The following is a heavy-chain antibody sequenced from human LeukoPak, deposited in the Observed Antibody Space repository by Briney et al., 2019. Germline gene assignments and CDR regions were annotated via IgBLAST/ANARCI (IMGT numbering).Heavy chain of an antibody. CDR3: ARDFYRCSSTSCYEAYYFDY. CDR1: GYTLTELS. J-gene: IGHJ4*02. Sequence: ASVKVSCKVSGYTLTELSMHWVRQAPGKGLEWMGGFDPEDGETIYAQKFQGRVTMTEDTSTDTAYMELSSLRSEDTAVYYCARDFYRCSSTSCYEAYYFDYWGQGTLVTVSS. CDR2: FDPEDGET. V-gene: IGHV1-24*01. D-gene: IGHD2-2*01.